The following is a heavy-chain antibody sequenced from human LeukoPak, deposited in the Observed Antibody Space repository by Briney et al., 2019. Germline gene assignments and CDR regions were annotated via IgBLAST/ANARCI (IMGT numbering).Heavy chain of an antibody. V-gene: IGHV1-2*02. CDR1: GYTFTDYY. D-gene: IGHD6-13*01. CDR2: IDPNSGGT. Sequence: GASVKVSCKASGYTFTDYYIHWVRQAPGQGLDWMGWIDPNSGGTNYAQKFQGRVTMTRDTSISSAYMDLSRLRYDDTAVYYCARQKAAAGHFDYWGQGTLVTVSS. J-gene: IGHJ4*02. CDR3: ARQKAAAGHFDY.